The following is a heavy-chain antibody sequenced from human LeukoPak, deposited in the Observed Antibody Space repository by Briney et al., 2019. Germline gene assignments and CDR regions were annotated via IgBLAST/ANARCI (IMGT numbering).Heavy chain of an antibody. D-gene: IGHD4-23*01. V-gene: IGHV1-2*02. CDR3: SRDGGLDY. J-gene: IGHJ4*02. CDR2: INPNSGDT. CDR1: GYTFTGYY. Sequence: ASVKISCKASGYTFTGYYIHWLRQAPGQGLEWMGWINPNSGDTNSAQKFQGRVTLTRDTSISTAYMELSRLTSDDTAVYYCSRDGGLDYWGQGTLVTVSS.